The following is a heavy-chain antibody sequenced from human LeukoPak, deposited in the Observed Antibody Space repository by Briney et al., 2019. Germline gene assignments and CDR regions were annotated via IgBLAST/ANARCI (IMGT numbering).Heavy chain of an antibody. Sequence: ASVKVSCKASGYTFTSYDINWVRQATGQGLEWMGWMNPNSGNTGYAQKFQGRVTMTRNTSISTAYMELSSLRSEDTAVYYCASLRRGYYDILTGYQNWGQGTLVTVSS. V-gene: IGHV1-8*01. J-gene: IGHJ4*02. CDR2: MNPNSGNT. CDR3: ASLRRGYYDILTGYQN. D-gene: IGHD3-9*01. CDR1: GYTFTSYD.